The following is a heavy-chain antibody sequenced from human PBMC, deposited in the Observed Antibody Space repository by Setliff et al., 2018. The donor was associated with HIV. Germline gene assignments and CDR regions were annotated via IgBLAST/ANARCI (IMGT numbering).Heavy chain of an antibody. CDR1: GGSFTDIGGSFTDYY. CDR3: SRGARLLAAYRDRWDYYYMGV. V-gene: IGHV4-34*01. J-gene: IGHJ6*03. Sequence: KTSETLSLTCAVFGGSFTDIGGSFTDYYWIWIRQRPGKGLEWIGEINHSRSTHYNPSLKSRFTISVDTSKNQFSLKVNSVTAADTAVSYCSRGARLLAAYRDRWDYYYMGVWGKGTTVTVSS. CDR2: INHSRST. D-gene: IGHD1-26*01.